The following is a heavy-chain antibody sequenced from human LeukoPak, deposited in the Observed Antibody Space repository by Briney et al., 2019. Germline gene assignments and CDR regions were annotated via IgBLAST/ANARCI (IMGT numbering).Heavy chain of an antibody. D-gene: IGHD3-22*01. V-gene: IGHV1-18*01. CDR3: ARDDNSGYYSGP. CDR2: ISAYNGNT. CDR1: GYTFTSYG. J-gene: IGHJ5*02. Sequence: GASVKVSCKASGYTFTSYGISWVRQAPGQGLEWMGWISAYNGNTTYAQKLQGRVTMTTETSTSTAYMELRSLRSDDTAVYYCARDDNSGYYSGPWGQGTLVTVSS.